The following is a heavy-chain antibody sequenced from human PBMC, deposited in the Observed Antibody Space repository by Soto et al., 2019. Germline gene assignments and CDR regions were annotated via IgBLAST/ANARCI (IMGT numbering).Heavy chain of an antibody. D-gene: IGHD1-1*01. J-gene: IGHJ6*02. CDR3: ASNDLLNSGQVNYYYYGMDV. CDR1: GGSISSSNW. V-gene: IGHV4-4*02. Sequence: QVQLQESGPGLVKPSGTLSLTCAVSGGSISSSNWWSWVRQPPGKGLEWIGEIYHSGSTNYNPSLRSRATISVDKYKKRLSVMPSPVTAADTAVYSCASNDLLNSGQVNYYYYGMDVWGQGTKVTVCS. CDR2: IYHSGST.